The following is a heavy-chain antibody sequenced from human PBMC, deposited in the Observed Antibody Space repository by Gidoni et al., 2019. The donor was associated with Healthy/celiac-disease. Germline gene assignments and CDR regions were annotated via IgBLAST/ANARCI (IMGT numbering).Heavy chain of an antibody. V-gene: IGHV1-69*02. CDR2: IIPILGIA. Sequence: QVQLVQSGAEVKKPGSSVKVSCKASGGTFSSYTISWVRQAPGQGLEWMGRIIPILGIANYAQKFQGRVTITADKSTSTAYMELSSLRSEDTAVYYCARGQLDSSGWYFDYWGQGTLVTVSS. CDR1: GGTFSSYT. CDR3: ARGQLDSSGWYFDY. J-gene: IGHJ4*02. D-gene: IGHD6-19*01.